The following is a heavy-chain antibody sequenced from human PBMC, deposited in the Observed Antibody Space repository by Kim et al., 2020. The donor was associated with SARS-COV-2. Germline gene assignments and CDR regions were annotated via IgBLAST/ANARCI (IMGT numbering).Heavy chain of an antibody. V-gene: IGHV3-23*01. Sequence: GGSLRLSCAASGFTFSSYAMSWVRQAPGKGLEWVSAISGSGGSTYYADSVKGRFTISRDNSKNTLYLQMNSLRAEDTAVYYCAKFMTGYSKAYYYYGMDVWGQGTTVTVSS. J-gene: IGHJ6*02. CDR1: GFTFSSYA. D-gene: IGHD3-9*01. CDR2: ISGSGGST. CDR3: AKFMTGYSKAYYYYGMDV.